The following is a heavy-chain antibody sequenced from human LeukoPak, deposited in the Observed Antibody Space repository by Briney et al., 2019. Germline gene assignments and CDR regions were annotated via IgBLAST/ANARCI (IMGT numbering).Heavy chain of an antibody. J-gene: IGHJ4*02. V-gene: IGHV4-61*01. CDR1: GYSISSGYY. D-gene: IGHD3-22*01. Sequence: SETLSLTCAVFGYSISSGYYWGWIRQPPGKGLEWIGYIYYSGSTNYNPSLKSRVTISVDTSKNQFSLKLSSVTAADTAVYYCARDYYDSSGYYSYFDYWGQGTLVTVSS. CDR2: IYYSGST. CDR3: ARDYYDSSGYYSYFDY.